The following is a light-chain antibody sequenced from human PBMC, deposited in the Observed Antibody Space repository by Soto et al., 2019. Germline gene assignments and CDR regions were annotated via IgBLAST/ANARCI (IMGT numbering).Light chain of an antibody. J-gene: IGLJ2*01. V-gene: IGLV1-40*01. CDR1: SSNIGTPYD. Sequence: QSVLTQPPSVSGAPGQRVTISCTGSSSNIGTPYDVHWYQQLPETAPKLLIYGNSNRPSGVPDRFSGSKSGTSASLAITGLQAEDEADYYCQSYDSSLSGYVIFGGGTKLTVL. CDR2: GNS. CDR3: QSYDSSLSGYVI.